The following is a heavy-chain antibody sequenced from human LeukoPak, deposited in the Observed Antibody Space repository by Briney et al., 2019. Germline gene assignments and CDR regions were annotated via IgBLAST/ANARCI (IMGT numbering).Heavy chain of an antibody. CDR1: GFTFSSYA. J-gene: IGHJ4*02. V-gene: IGHV3-30*04. CDR2: ISYDGSNK. Sequence: PGGSLRLSCAASGFTFSSYAMHWVRQAPGKGLEWVAVISYDGSNKYYADSVKGRFTISRDNSKNTLYLQMNSLRAEDTAVYYCAKDGVPSRWFGRNYFDYWGQGTLVTVSS. D-gene: IGHD3-10*01. CDR3: AKDGVPSRWFGRNYFDY.